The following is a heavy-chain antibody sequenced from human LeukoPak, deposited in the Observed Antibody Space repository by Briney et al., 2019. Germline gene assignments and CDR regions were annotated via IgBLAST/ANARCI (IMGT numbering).Heavy chain of an antibody. CDR3: VRDRGVQGYYYGMDV. CDR1: GYTFTSYA. Sequence: VASVKVSCKASGYTFTSYAMHWVRQAPGQRLEWMGWINAGNGNTKYSQKFQGRVTITRDTSASTAYMELSSLRSEDTAVYYCVRDRGVQGYYYGMDVWGQGTTVTVSS. CDR2: INAGNGNT. J-gene: IGHJ6*02. D-gene: IGHD1-1*01. V-gene: IGHV1-3*01.